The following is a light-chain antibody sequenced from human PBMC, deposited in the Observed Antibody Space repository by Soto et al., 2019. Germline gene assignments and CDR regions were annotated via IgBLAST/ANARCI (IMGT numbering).Light chain of an antibody. V-gene: IGKV3-15*01. Sequence: EIVMTQSPATLSVSPGERATLFCRASQSVNNNFLAWCQQKPGQAPRLLIHGASTRATGIPARFSGSGSGTEFTLTISSLQSEDFAVYYCQQYSAWPLTFGGGTKVEIK. J-gene: IGKJ4*01. CDR2: GAS. CDR3: QQYSAWPLT. CDR1: QSVNNN.